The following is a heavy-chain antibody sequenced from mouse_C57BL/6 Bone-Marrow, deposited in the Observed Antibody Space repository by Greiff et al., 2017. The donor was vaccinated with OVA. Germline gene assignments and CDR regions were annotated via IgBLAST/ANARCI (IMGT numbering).Heavy chain of an antibody. D-gene: IGHD6-1*01. V-gene: IGHV5-6*01. CDR3: ARHLATLYYYDC. Sequence: EVKLMESGGDLVKPGGSLKLSCAASGFTFSSYGMSWVRQTPDKRLEWVATISSGGSYTYYPDSVKGRFTISRDNAKNTLYLQMSSLKSEDTAMYYCARHLATLYYYDCWGKGTTLTVSS. CDR2: ISSGGSYT. J-gene: IGHJ2*01. CDR1: GFTFSSYG.